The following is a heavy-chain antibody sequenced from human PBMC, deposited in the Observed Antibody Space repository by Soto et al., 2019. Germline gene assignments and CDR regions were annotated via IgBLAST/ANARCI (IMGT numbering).Heavy chain of an antibody. Sequence: ASVKVSCKASGYTFTSYGISWVRQAPGQGLEWMGWISAYNGNTNYAQKLQGRVTMTTDTSTSTAYMELRSLRSDDTAVYYCARTSWKWNDKNYGMDVWGQGTTVTVSS. CDR2: ISAYNGNT. J-gene: IGHJ6*02. V-gene: IGHV1-18*01. D-gene: IGHD1-1*01. CDR3: ARTSWKWNDKNYGMDV. CDR1: GYTFTSYG.